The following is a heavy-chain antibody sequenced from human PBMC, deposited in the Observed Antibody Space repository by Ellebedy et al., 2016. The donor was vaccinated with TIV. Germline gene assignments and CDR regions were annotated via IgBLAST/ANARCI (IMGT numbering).Heavy chain of an antibody. CDR1: GYTFTRYG. D-gene: IGHD2/OR15-2a*01. Sequence: AASVQVSCKASGYTFTRYGISWVRQAPGQGLEWMGWISAHNGNTNYAQKVQGRVTMTTDTSTSTAYMELRSLRSDDTAVDFCARDWIRSTWSYYYGMDVWGQGTTVTVSS. V-gene: IGHV1-18*01. CDR2: ISAHNGNT. CDR3: ARDWIRSTWSYYYGMDV. J-gene: IGHJ6*02.